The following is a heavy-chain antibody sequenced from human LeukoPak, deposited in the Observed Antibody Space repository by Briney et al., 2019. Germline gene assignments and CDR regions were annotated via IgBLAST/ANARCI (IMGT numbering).Heavy chain of an antibody. Sequence: GSLRLSCAASGFTFSTYSMSWVRQAPGKGLEWIGSIYYSGSTYYNPSLKSRVTISVDTSKNQFSLKLSSVTAADTAVYYCARGRVQWLTIQIPFDCWGQGTLVTVSS. CDR2: IYYSGST. D-gene: IGHD6-19*01. CDR3: ARGRVQWLTIQIPFDC. CDR1: GFTFSTYS. V-gene: IGHV4-59*05. J-gene: IGHJ4*02.